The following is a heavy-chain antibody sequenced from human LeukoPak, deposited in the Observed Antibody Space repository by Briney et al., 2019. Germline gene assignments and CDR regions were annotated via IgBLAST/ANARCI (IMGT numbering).Heavy chain of an antibody. V-gene: IGHV4-61*01. CDR1: GGSISSSSYY. J-gene: IGHJ3*02. Sequence: SETLSLTCTVSGGSISSSSYYWRWIRQPPGKGLEWIGYIYYSGSTNYNPSLKSRVTISVDTSKNQFSLKLSSVTAADTAVYYCARGHSDYGSGSGDAFDIWGQGTMVTVSS. CDR2: IYYSGST. CDR3: ARGHSDYGSGSGDAFDI. D-gene: IGHD3-10*01.